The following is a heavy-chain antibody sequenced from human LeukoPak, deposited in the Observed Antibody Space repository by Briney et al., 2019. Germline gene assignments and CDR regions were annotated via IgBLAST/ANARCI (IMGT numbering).Heavy chain of an antibody. CDR3: VRGLMYTGMDV. Sequence: PSQTLSLTCAISGDSVSSNSAAWNWIRQSPSGGLEWLGRTYYRSKWYNDYAVSVKSRITINPDTSKNQLSLQLNSVTPEDTALYYCVRGLMYTGMDVWGQGTTVTVSS. D-gene: IGHD1-14*01. V-gene: IGHV6-1*01. J-gene: IGHJ6*02. CDR2: TYYRSKWYN. CDR1: GDSVSSNSAA.